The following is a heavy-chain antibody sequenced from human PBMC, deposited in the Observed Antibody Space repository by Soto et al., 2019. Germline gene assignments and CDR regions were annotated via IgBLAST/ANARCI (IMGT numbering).Heavy chain of an antibody. V-gene: IGHV3-23*01. CDR1: GFTFSSYA. Sequence: GGSLRLSCAASGFTFSSYAMSWVRQAPGKGLEWVSAISGSGGSTYYADSVKGRFTISRDNSKNTLYLQMNSLRAEDTAVYYCAKELDSSGWYLSSEPLGYFDYWGQGTLVTVSS. J-gene: IGHJ4*02. D-gene: IGHD6-19*01. CDR2: ISGSGGST. CDR3: AKELDSSGWYLSSEPLGYFDY.